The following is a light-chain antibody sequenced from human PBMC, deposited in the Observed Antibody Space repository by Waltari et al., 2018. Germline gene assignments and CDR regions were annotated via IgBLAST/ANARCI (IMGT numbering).Light chain of an antibody. CDR3: QQSYSTPPT. Sequence: IQMTQSPSSLSASVGDRVTITCRASQSISSYLNWYQQKPGKAPKLLIYAASSLQSGVPSRFSGSGSVTDFTLTISSLQPEDFATYYCQQSYSTPPTFGQGTKVEIK. CDR1: QSISSY. J-gene: IGKJ1*01. V-gene: IGKV1-39*01. CDR2: AAS.